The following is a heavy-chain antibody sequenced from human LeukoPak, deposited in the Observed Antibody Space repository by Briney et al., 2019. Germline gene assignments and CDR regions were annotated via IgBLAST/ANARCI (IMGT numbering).Heavy chain of an antibody. Sequence: ASVKVSCKASGYTFTSYHMHWVRQAPGQGLEIMGIINPSGGSTTYAQKFQGRFTMGRVTSSSKIYMEPRSLRTEDTAVYYSAKDYDFWSGSLGLFDYWGQGTLVTVSS. V-gene: IGHV1-46*01. J-gene: IGHJ4*02. CDR1: GYTFTSYH. D-gene: IGHD3-3*01. CDR2: INPSGGST. CDR3: AKDYDFWSGSLGLFDY.